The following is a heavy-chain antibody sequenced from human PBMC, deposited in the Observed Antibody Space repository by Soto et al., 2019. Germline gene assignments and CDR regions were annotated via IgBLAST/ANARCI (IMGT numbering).Heavy chain of an antibody. Sequence: GASVKVSCKASGYTFTSYGISWVRQAPGQGLEWMGWISAYNGNTNYAQKLQGRVTMTTDTSTSTAYMELRSLRSDDTAVYYCARDQWIQLWPPSYYYYGMDVWGQGTTVTVSS. D-gene: IGHD5-18*01. J-gene: IGHJ6*02. V-gene: IGHV1-18*01. CDR2: ISAYNGNT. CDR3: ARDQWIQLWPPSYYYYGMDV. CDR1: GYTFTSYG.